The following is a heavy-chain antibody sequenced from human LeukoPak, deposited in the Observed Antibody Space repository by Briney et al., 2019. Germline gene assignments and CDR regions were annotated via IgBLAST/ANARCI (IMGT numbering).Heavy chain of an antibody. J-gene: IGHJ3*02. CDR3: AGARQWLVTNAFDI. CDR1: GYTFTSYD. CDR2: MNPNSGNT. D-gene: IGHD6-19*01. Sequence: ASVKVSCKASGYTFTSYDINWVRQATGQGLEWMGWMNPNSGNTGYAQKFQGRVTITRNTSISTAYMELSSLRSEDTAVYYCAGARQWLVTNAFDIWGQGTMVTVSS. V-gene: IGHV1-8*03.